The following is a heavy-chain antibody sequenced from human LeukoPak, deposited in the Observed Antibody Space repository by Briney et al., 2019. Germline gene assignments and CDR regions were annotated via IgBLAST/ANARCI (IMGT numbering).Heavy chain of an antibody. V-gene: IGHV3-21*01. J-gene: IGHJ4*02. CDR2: ISSSSSYI. CDR3: ASITSIGHFDY. CDR1: GFTFSSYS. Sequence: GGSLRLSCAASGFTFSSYSMNWVRQAPGKGLEWVSSISSSSSYIYCADSVKGRFTISRDNAKNSLYLQMNSLRAEDTAVYYCASITSIGHFDYWGQGTLVTVSS. D-gene: IGHD2-21*01.